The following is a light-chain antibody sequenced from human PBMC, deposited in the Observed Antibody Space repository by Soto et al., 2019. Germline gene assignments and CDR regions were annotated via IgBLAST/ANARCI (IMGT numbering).Light chain of an antibody. Sequence: EIVLTQSPGTLSLSPGERATLSCRASQSFSSSYLAWYQQKPGQAPRLLIYGASSRATGIPDRFSGSGSGTDFTLTIRRLEPEDFAVYYCHQYGSSPTFGPGTKVDIK. V-gene: IGKV3-20*01. J-gene: IGKJ3*01. CDR3: HQYGSSPT. CDR2: GAS. CDR1: QSFSSSY.